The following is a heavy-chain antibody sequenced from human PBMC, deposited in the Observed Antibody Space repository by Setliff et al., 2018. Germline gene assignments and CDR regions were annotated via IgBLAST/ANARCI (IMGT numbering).Heavy chain of an antibody. Sequence: SETLSLTCTVSGGSISPYFWSWVRQPPGKGLEWIGYIYHNGNTNFNPSLKTRVTMSVDTSKNQFALNLRSVTAAATAVYYCVRDRTAYSYGLDVWGQGTTVTVSS. V-gene: IGHV4-59*01. CDR3: VRDRTAYSYGLDV. CDR2: IYHNGNT. J-gene: IGHJ6*02. CDR1: GGSISPYF. D-gene: IGHD5-18*01.